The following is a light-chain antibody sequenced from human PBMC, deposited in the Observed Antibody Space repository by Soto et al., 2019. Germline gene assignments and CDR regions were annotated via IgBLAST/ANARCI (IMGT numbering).Light chain of an antibody. CDR2: EVT. CDR3: ISYTGSSTSYV. Sequence: QSALTQPASVSGSPGQSITISCSGTSSDVGSYSHVAWYQQFPGKTPKLIIYEVTYRPSGVSHRFSASKSGNTDSLTISGLQDGDEADYYCISYTGSSTSYVFGTGTKVTVL. V-gene: IGLV2-14*01. J-gene: IGLJ1*01. CDR1: SSDVGSYSH.